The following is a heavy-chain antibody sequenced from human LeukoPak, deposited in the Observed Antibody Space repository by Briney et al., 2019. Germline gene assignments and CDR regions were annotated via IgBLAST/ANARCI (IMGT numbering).Heavy chain of an antibody. J-gene: IGHJ4*02. CDR1: GFTFGDYA. V-gene: IGHV3-49*03. Sequence: GGSLRLSCTASGFTFGDYAMSWFRQAPGKGLEWVGFIRSKAYGGTTDYAAPVKGRFTISRDDSKNTLYLQMNSLKTEDTAVYYCTTKSYWGQGTLVTVSS. CDR3: TTKSY. CDR2: IRSKAYGGTT.